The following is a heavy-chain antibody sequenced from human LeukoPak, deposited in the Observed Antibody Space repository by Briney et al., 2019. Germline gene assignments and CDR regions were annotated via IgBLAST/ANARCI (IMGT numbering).Heavy chain of an antibody. Sequence: GGSLRLSCAASGFTFSSYEMNWVRQAPGKGLEWVSYISSSGSTIYYADSVKGRFTISRDNSKNTLYVQMNSLTAEDTAIYYCAKATGNLGNWGQGTLVTVSS. J-gene: IGHJ4*02. CDR1: GFTFSSYE. D-gene: IGHD1-1*01. CDR3: AKATGNLGN. V-gene: IGHV3-48*03. CDR2: ISSSGSTI.